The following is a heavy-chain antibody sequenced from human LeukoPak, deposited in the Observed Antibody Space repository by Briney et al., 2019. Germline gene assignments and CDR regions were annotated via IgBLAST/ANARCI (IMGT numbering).Heavy chain of an antibody. CDR1: GYTFTGYY. CDR2: ISAYNGNT. CDR3: AREHFDP. Sequence: SVKVSCKASGYTFTGYYMHWVRQAPGQGPEWMGWISAYNGNTNYAQKLQGRVTMTTDTSTSTAYMELRSLRSDDTAVYYCAREHFDPWGQGTLVTVSS. V-gene: IGHV1-18*04. J-gene: IGHJ5*02.